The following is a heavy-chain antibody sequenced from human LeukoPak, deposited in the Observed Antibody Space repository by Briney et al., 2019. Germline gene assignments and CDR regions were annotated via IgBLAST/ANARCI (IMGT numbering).Heavy chain of an antibody. J-gene: IGHJ4*02. CDR3: ARGEYGSGSYHIDY. Sequence: GGSLRLSCVASRSKFNDYYMGWIRQAPGKGLQWLAYIDSDGKTIDYVDSVKGRFTISRDNAKNSLYLQMNSLRAEDTAVYYCARGEYGSGSYHIDYWGQGTLVTVSS. CDR2: IDSDGKTI. D-gene: IGHD3-10*01. V-gene: IGHV3-11*04. CDR1: RSKFNDYY.